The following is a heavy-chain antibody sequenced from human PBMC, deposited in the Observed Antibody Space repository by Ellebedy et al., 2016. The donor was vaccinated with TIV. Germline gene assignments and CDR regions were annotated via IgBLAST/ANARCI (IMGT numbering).Heavy chain of an antibody. J-gene: IGHJ5*02. CDR3: ARYISEYTSSWFNWFDP. CDR2: INPNSCGT. D-gene: IGHD6-13*01. Sequence: AASVKVSCKASGYTFTDYYVHWVRQDPGQGLEWMGWINPNSCGTIYAQKFQGRVTMTRDTSISTAYMELRRLKSDDTAVYYCARYISEYTSSWFNWFDPWGQGTLVTVSS. V-gene: IGHV1-2*02. CDR1: GYTFTDYY.